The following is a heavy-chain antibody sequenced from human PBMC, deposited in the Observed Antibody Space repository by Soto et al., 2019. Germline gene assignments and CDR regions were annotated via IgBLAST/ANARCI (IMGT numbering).Heavy chain of an antibody. V-gene: IGHV3-72*01. J-gene: IGHJ4*01. Sequence: VQLAESGGGLVQPGGSLRLSCAASGFTFSDHFMDWVRQAPGKGLEWVGRIRNKANVYSTEYAASVKGRFIVSRDDSADTLYLQISSLKAEDTAVYYCARGRFFGSGSYQIGDFHLWGHGTLVTVSS. CDR3: ARGRFFGSGSYQIGDFHL. D-gene: IGHD3-10*01. CDR2: IRNKANVYST. CDR1: GFTFSDHF.